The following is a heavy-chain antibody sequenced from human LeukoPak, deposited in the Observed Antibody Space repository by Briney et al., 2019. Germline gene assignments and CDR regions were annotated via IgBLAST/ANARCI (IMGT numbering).Heavy chain of an antibody. Sequence: GRSLRLSCAASGFTFSSYGMHWVRQAPGKGLEWVAVIWYDGSNKYYADSVKGRFTISRDNSKNTLYLQMNSLRAEDTAVYYCAREGGSGNQIFDYWGQGTLVTVSS. CDR3: AREGGSGNQIFDY. CDR2: IWYDGSNK. D-gene: IGHD4-23*01. V-gene: IGHV3-33*01. J-gene: IGHJ4*02. CDR1: GFTFSSYG.